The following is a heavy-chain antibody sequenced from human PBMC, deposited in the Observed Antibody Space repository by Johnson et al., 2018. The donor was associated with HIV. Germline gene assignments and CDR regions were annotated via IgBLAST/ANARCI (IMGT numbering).Heavy chain of an antibody. CDR2: ISYDGSNK. V-gene: IGHV3-30-3*01. CDR3: AKGLHIVVEGDAFDI. CDR1: GFNFSSYA. J-gene: IGHJ3*02. Sequence: QMLLVESGGGLVQPGGSLRLSCAASGFNFSSYAMHWVRQAPGKGLEWVAVISYDGSNKYYADSVKGRFTISRDNSKNTLYLQMNSLRAEDTAVYYCAKGLHIVVEGDAFDIGGQGTMVTVSS. D-gene: IGHD2-21*01.